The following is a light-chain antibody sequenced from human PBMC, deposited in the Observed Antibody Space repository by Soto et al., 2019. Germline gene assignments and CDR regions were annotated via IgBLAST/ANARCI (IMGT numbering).Light chain of an antibody. CDR1: SGYSNYK. CDR2: VGTNGIVG. V-gene: IGLV9-49*01. J-gene: IGLJ2*01. Sequence: QAVVTQPPSASASLGASVTLTCTLSSGYSNYKVDWYQQRPGKGPRFVMRVGTNGIVGSKGDGIPDRFSVLGSGLIRYLTIKNIQEEDESDYHCGADHGSGSNVVFGGGTKLTVL. CDR3: GADHGSGSNVV.